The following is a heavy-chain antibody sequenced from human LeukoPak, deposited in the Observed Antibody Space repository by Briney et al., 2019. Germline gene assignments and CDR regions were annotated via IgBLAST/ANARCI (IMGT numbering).Heavy chain of an antibody. J-gene: IGHJ4*02. V-gene: IGHV3-23*01. D-gene: IGHD2-21*01. CDR3: ATEKGDSPDY. CDR2: LTGSGASA. CDR1: GFTFSSYA. Sequence: PGGSLRLSCAASGFTFSSYAMSWVRQAPGKGLEWVSGLTGSGASAYYADSVKGRFTISRDNSKNTLFLQVNSLRVEDTAVYYCATEKGDSPDYWGQGTLVTVSS.